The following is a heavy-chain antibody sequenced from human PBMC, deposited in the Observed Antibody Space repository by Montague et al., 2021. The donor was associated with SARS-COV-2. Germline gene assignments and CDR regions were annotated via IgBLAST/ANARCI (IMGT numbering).Heavy chain of an antibody. V-gene: IGHV6-1*01. CDR3: ARTSASSDY. CDR2: TYYRSKWYN. D-gene: IGHD1-26*01. J-gene: IGHJ4*02. Sequence: CAISGDSDGRKSAAWNWVRQSPSRGLERLGRTYYRSKWYNDYAVSVKSRITINPDTSKNQISLQLNSVTPEDTAVYYCARTSASSDYWGQGTLVTVSS. CDR1: GDSDGRKSAA.